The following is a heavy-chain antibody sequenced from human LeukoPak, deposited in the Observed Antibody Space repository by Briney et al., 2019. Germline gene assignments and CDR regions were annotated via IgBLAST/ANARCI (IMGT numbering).Heavy chain of an antibody. Sequence: PGGSLILSCAAYGLTFSSYWLGWVGQVPGKGLEGVANIKQDGSEKYYVDSVKGRFTISRDNAMNSLYLQMNSLRAEDTAIYYCARSLPYGTTWYGRSDFWGQGTLVTVSS. V-gene: IGHV3-7*03. CDR1: GLTFSSYW. D-gene: IGHD6-13*01. CDR3: ARSLPYGTTWYGRSDF. CDR2: IKQDGSEK. J-gene: IGHJ4*02.